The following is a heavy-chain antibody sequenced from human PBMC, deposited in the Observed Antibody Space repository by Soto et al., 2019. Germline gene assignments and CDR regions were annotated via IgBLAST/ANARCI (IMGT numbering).Heavy chain of an antibody. Sequence: ASVKVSCKASGYTFTSYGISWVRQAPGQGLEWMGWISAYNGNTNYAQKLQGRVTMTTDTSTSTAYMELRSLRSDDTAVYYCARNPITMVRGVITPPYYYYYMDVWGKGTTVTVSS. J-gene: IGHJ6*03. V-gene: IGHV1-18*01. CDR1: GYTFTSYG. CDR2: ISAYNGNT. D-gene: IGHD3-10*01. CDR3: ARNPITMVRGVITPPYYYYYMDV.